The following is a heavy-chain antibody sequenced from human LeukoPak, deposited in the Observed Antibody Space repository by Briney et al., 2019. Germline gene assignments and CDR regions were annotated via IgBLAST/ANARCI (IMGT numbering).Heavy chain of an antibody. J-gene: IGHJ4*02. Sequence: SETLSLTCAVYGGSFSGYYWSWIRQPPGKGLEWIGEINHSGSTNYNPSLKSRVTISVDTSKNQFSLKLSSVTAADTAVYYCARHAASGSYSPITFDYWGQGTLVTVSS. D-gene: IGHD1-26*01. CDR2: INHSGST. CDR3: ARHAASGSYSPITFDY. V-gene: IGHV4-34*01. CDR1: GGSFSGYY.